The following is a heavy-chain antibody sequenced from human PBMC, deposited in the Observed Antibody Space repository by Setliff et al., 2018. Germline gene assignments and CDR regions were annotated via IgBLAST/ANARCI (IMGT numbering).Heavy chain of an antibody. CDR1: GFTFDDYV. CDR3: ARAHRYFSDTSGYFYDQGRSAFDV. V-gene: IGHV3-20*04. D-gene: IGHD3-22*01. CDR2: INRNGGRI. Sequence: GESLKISCAASGFTFDDYVMSWVRQAPGKGLEWVSDINRNGGRIGYADPVKGRFTISRDNAKNSLYLQMNSLGAEDTALYYCARAHRYFSDTSGYFYDQGRSAFDVWGQGTMVTGSS. J-gene: IGHJ3*01.